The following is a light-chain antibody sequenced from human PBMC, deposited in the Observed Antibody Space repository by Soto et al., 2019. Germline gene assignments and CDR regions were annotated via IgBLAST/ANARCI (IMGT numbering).Light chain of an antibody. V-gene: IGKV1-39*01. CDR2: FAS. CDR1: QSINKY. J-gene: IGKJ4*01. CDR3: QQGYSFPLT. Sequence: DIEMTQSPSSLSASLGDRVTITCRASQSINKYLNWYQQRSGQAPKLLIYFASTLQREVPLRFSGDGSGTAFTLTINNFQPEDIGTYYCQQGYSFPLTFGGGTEVEI.